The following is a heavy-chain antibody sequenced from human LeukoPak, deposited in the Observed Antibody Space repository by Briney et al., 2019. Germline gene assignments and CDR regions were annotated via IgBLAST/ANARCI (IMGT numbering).Heavy chain of an antibody. CDR1: GGTFSSYA. CDR3: ARRLLPNWFDP. CDR2: IIPIFGTA. D-gene: IGHD6-19*01. Sequence: ASVKVSCKASGGTFSSYAISWVRQAPGQGLEWMGGIIPIFGTANYAQKFQGRVTITADESTSTAYMGLSSLRSEDTAVYYCARRLLPNWFDPWAREPWSPSPQ. V-gene: IGHV1-69*13. J-gene: IGHJ5*02.